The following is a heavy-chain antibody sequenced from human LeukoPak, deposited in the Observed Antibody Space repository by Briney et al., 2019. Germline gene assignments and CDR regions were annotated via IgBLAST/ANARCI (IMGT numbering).Heavy chain of an antibody. D-gene: IGHD3-3*01. CDR2: IYYSGST. CDR1: GGSISSYY. Sequence: NASETLSLTCTVSGGSISSYYWSWIRQPPGKGLEWIGYIYYSGSTNYNPSLKSRVTISVDTSKNQFSLKLSSVTAADTAVYYCARAPYDFWSGYDYWGQGTLVTVSS. J-gene: IGHJ4*02. V-gene: IGHV4-59*01. CDR3: ARAPYDFWSGYDY.